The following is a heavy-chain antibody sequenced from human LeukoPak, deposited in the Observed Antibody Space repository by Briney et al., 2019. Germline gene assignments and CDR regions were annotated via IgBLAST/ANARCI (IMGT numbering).Heavy chain of an antibody. Sequence: SVKVSCRASGGTFSSYAISWVRQAPGQGLEWMGGIIPIFGTANYAQKFQGRVTITADESTSTAYMELSSLRSEDTAVYYCASDYGDYYYSLYYYYYGMDVWGQGTTVTVSS. CDR1: GGTFSSYA. J-gene: IGHJ6*02. D-gene: IGHD4-17*01. V-gene: IGHV1-69*01. CDR3: ASDYGDYYYSLYYYYYGMDV. CDR2: IIPIFGTA.